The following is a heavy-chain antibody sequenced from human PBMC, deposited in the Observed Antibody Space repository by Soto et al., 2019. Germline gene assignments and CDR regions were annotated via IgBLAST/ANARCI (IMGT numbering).Heavy chain of an antibody. CDR3: ARLMYSSGLDY. Sequence: ASVKVSCKASGYTFNSHGIGWVRQAPGQGLEWMGWISTYNGNTNYVQKFPGRVTVTTDTSTSTAYMELRSLRSDDTAIYYCARLMYSSGLDYWGQGVLVTVSS. V-gene: IGHV1-18*01. CDR1: GYTFNSHG. J-gene: IGHJ4*02. D-gene: IGHD6-19*01. CDR2: ISTYNGNT.